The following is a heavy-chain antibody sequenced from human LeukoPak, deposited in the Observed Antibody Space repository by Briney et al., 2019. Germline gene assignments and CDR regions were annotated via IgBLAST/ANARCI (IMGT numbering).Heavy chain of an antibody. CDR2: IYYSGIT. D-gene: IGHD3-22*01. J-gene: IGHJ4*02. CDR3: VRYYDSNGSFDY. CDR1: GASFKTSY. V-gene: IGHV4-59*01. Sequence: SETLSLTCTVSGASFKTSYWTWIRQPPGRGLEWIGFIYYSGITNYNPSLKSRVTMSVDTSKNKFSLDLSSVTAADTAVYYCVRYYDSNGSFDYWGQGTLVTVSS.